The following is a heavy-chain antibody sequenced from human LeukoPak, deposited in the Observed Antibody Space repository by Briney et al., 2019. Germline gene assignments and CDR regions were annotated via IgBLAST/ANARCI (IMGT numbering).Heavy chain of an antibody. CDR1: GYTFTSYY. CDR2: INPDSGST. D-gene: IGHD5-18*01. V-gene: IGHV1-46*01. J-gene: IGHJ4*02. CDR3: ARGGMGIQLWPFDF. Sequence: GASVKVSCKASGYTFTSYYLHWVRQAPGQGLEWMGIINPDSGSTTYAQNFQGRVSVTRDTSTSTVYVDLSSLRSEDTAVYFCARGGMGIQLWPFDFWGQGTLVTVSS.